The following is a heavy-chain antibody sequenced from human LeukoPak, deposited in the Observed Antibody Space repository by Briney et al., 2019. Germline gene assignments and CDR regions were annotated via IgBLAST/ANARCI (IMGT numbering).Heavy chain of an antibody. D-gene: IGHD2-15*01. V-gene: IGHV4-39*01. Sequence: NTGGSLRLSCVASGFAFSTSNMNWIRQPPGKGLEWIGTISYSGNTDYNPSLRSRVTISVDTSNNQFSLRLGSVTAADTAVYHCARHCCSGPSKRVFDIWGQGTMVTVSS. J-gene: IGHJ3*02. CDR1: GFAFSTSN. CDR2: ISYSGNT. CDR3: ARHCCSGPSKRVFDI.